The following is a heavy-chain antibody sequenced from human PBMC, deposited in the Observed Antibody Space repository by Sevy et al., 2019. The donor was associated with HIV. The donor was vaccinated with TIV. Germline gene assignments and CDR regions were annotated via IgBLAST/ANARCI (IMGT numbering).Heavy chain of an antibody. CDR3: ARAAYDSGGTYFDS. CDR1: GGTFSSSA. CDR2: YIPFIETT. Sequence: ASVKVSCKASGGTFSSSAITWVRQAPGQGLEWMGRYIPFIETTNYAQNFQGRVMITADESTSTAYMELSSLGSEDTAVYYCARAAYDSGGTYFDSWGQGTLVTVSS. J-gene: IGHJ4*02. D-gene: IGHD3-10*01. V-gene: IGHV1-69*11.